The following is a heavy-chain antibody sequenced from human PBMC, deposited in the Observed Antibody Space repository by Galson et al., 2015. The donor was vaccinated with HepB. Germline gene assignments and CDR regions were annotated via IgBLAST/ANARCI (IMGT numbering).Heavy chain of an antibody. V-gene: IGHV3-74*01. CDR1: GFTFSSYW. CDR2: INSDGSST. D-gene: IGHD6-13*01. Sequence: SLRLSCAASGFTFSSYWMHWVRQAPGKGLVWVSRINSDGSSTSYADSVKGRFTISRDNAKNTLYLQMNSLRAEDTAVYYCARAGGGLLVRSFDYWGQGTLVTVSS. J-gene: IGHJ4*02. CDR3: ARAGGGLLVRSFDY.